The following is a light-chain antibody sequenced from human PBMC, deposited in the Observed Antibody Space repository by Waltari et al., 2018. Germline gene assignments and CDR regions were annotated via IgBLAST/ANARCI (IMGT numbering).Light chain of an antibody. Sequence: EFIMTQSPATLSVSPGERATLSCRASQPVGSNLAWYQKQPGQAPRLLIYGTSVRALGIPARFSGSGSGTEFTLTISSVQSEDFAVYYCQQYNSWPRTFAQGTKVEI. CDR1: QPVGSN. CDR3: QQYNSWPRT. CDR2: GTS. V-gene: IGKV3-15*01. J-gene: IGKJ1*01.